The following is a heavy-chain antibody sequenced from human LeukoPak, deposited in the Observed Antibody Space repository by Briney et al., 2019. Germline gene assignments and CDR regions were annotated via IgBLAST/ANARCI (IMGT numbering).Heavy chain of an antibody. CDR3: ARPNITSYYDSRGYDAFDV. Sequence: GESLKISCKGSGYKFNAYWIAWVRQMPGKGLEWMGIIYPDNSDTRYSPSFQGQVTISADKSVSIAYLQWSSLKASDTAMYYCARPNITSYYDSRGYDAFDVWGQGTMVIVSS. V-gene: IGHV5-51*01. J-gene: IGHJ3*01. D-gene: IGHD3-22*01. CDR2: IYPDNSDT. CDR1: GYKFNAYW.